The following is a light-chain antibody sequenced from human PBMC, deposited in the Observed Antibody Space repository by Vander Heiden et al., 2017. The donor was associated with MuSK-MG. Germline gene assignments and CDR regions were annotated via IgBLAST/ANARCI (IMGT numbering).Light chain of an antibody. Sequence: DIVMTQTPLSLSVTPGQPASISCKSSQSLLQTDGKNYLYWYLQKAGQPPQLLIYLASNRVSGVADRFRGSGSGTDFTLKISRVEAEDVGVYYCMQAIELPRTFGQGTKVEIK. CDR1: QSLLQTDGKNY. CDR2: LAS. V-gene: IGKV2D-29*01. CDR3: MQAIELPRT. J-gene: IGKJ1*01.